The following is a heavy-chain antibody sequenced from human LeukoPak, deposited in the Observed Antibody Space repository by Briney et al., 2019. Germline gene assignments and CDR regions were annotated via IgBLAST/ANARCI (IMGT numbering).Heavy chain of an antibody. Sequence: GGSLRLSCAAPGFTFSSYAMCWVRQAPGKGLEWVSAISGSGGSTYYADSVKGRFTISRDNSKNTLYLQMNSLRAEDTAVYYCANIEYSSSSDYYYGMDVWGQGTTVTVSS. CDR2: ISGSGGST. J-gene: IGHJ6*02. D-gene: IGHD6-6*01. V-gene: IGHV3-23*01. CDR1: GFTFSSYA. CDR3: ANIEYSSSSDYYYGMDV.